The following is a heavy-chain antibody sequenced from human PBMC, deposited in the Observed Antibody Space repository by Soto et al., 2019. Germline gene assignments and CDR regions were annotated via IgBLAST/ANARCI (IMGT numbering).Heavy chain of an antibody. CDR1: GFTFTRYS. CDR2: ISSTTNYI. CDR3: ARESEDLTSNFDY. Sequence: EVQLVESGGGLVKPGGSLGLSCAASGFTFTRYSMNWVRQAPGKGLEWVSSISSTTNYIYYGDSMKGRFTISRDNGKNSLYLEIHSLRAEDTAVYYCARESEDLTSNFDYWGQGTLVTVSS. J-gene: IGHJ4*02. V-gene: IGHV3-21*06.